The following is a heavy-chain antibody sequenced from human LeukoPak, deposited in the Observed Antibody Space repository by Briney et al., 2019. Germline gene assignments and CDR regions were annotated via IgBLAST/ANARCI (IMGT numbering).Heavy chain of an antibody. V-gene: IGHV3-23*01. CDR3: AKAEWELLGIH. D-gene: IGHD1-26*01. J-gene: IGHJ4*02. CDR2: ISGSGGST. Sequence: GGSLRLSCAASGFTFSSYAMSWVRQAPGKGLEWVSAISGSGGSTYYADSVKGRFTTSRDNSKNTLYLQMNSLRAEDTAVYYCAKAEWELLGIHWGQGTLVTVSS. CDR1: GFTFSSYA.